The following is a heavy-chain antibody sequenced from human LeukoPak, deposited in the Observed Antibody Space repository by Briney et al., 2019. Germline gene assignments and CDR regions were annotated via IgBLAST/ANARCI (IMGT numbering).Heavy chain of an antibody. J-gene: IGHJ5*02. D-gene: IGHD3-10*01. Sequence: SETLSLTCTVSGGSIGYYYWNWVRQSPGKGLEWIGYIYFNGNTNSNPSLKSRVTISVDTSKNQFSLKLSSVTAADTAVYYCARVDMYYYGSGSFSPWGQGTLVTVSS. CDR3: ARVDMYYYGSGSFSP. V-gene: IGHV4-59*08. CDR2: IYFNGNT. CDR1: GGSIGYYY.